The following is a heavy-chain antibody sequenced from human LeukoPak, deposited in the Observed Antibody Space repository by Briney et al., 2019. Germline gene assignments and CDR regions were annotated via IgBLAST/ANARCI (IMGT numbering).Heavy chain of an antibody. J-gene: IGHJ4*02. CDR3: AKDSGYQTRNYYFDY. CDR2: ISYDGSNK. Sequence: PGGSLRLSCAASGFTFSSYGMHWVRQAPGKGLEWVAVISYDGSNKYYADSVKGRFTISRDNSKNTLYLQMNSLRAEDTAVYYCAKDSGYQTRNYYFDYWGQGTLVTVSS. D-gene: IGHD5-12*01. V-gene: IGHV3-30*18. CDR1: GFTFSSYG.